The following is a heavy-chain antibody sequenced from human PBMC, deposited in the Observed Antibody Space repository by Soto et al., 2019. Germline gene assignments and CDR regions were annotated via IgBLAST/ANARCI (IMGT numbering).Heavy chain of an antibody. CDR3: ARPEYSSSSYGMAV. D-gene: IGHD6-6*01. V-gene: IGHV3-48*02. CDR2: ISSSSSTI. Sequence: GGSLRLSCAASGFTFSSYSMNWVLQAPGKGLEWVSYISSSSSTIYYADSVKGRFTISRDNAKNSLYLQMNSLRDEDTAVYYCARPEYSSSSYGMAVWGQGTTVTVSS. CDR1: GFTFSSYS. J-gene: IGHJ6*02.